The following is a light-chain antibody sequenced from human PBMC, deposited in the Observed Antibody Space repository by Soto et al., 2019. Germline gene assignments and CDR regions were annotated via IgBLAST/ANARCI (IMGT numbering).Light chain of an antibody. CDR2: TVS. CDR1: HGVSGW. Sequence: IQMNQSPSSVSAAVGDTVTLSCQTSHGVSGWLAWYQQNPGKAPTLLIYTVSNLQSGVPTRFSGSGSGTDFSLTITNLQPEDFATYFCQEGKTFPFTFGPGTKV. CDR3: QEGKTFPFT. V-gene: IGKV1-12*01. J-gene: IGKJ3*01.